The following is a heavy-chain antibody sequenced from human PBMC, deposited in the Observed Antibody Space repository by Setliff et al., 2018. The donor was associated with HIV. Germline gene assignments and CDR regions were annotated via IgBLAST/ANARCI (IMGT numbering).Heavy chain of an antibody. CDR1: GYTLTSNY. CDR2: VNPSDGST. Sequence: ASVKVSCKASGYTLTSNYMHWVRQAPGQGLEWMGIVNPSDGSTIYAQKFQGRVTMTRDTSIITAYMELSSLTSADTAVYYCARDTVKATFSDYWGQGTLVTVSS. J-gene: IGHJ4*02. V-gene: IGHV1-46*01. CDR3: ARDTVKATFSDY. D-gene: IGHD4-17*01.